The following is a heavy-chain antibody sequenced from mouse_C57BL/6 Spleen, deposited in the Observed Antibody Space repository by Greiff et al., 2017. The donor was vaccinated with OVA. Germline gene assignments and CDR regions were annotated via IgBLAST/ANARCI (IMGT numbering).Heavy chain of an antibody. CDR1: GFSLTSYG. Sequence: VKLLESGPGLVAPSQSLSITCTVSGFSLTSYGVHWVRQPPGKGLEWLVVIWSDGSTTYNSALKSRLSISKDNSKSQVFLKMNSLQTDDTAMYYCARQMANWDADAMDYWGQGTSVTVSS. CDR2: IWSDGST. V-gene: IGHV2-6-1*01. J-gene: IGHJ4*01. D-gene: IGHD4-1*01. CDR3: ARQMANWDADAMDY.